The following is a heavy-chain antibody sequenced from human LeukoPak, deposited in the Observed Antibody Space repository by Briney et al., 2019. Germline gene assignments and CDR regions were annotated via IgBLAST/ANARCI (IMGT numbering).Heavy chain of an antibody. J-gene: IGHJ4*02. D-gene: IGHD3-22*01. Sequence: GGSLRLSCAASGFTFSSYEMNWVRQAPGKGLEWVSYISSSGSTIYYADSVKGRFTISRDNAMNSLYLQMNSLRAEDTAVYYCVRQRPVVVITSPYFDYWGQGTLVTVSS. CDR2: ISSSGSTI. CDR3: VRQRPVVVITSPYFDY. V-gene: IGHV3-48*03. CDR1: GFTFSSYE.